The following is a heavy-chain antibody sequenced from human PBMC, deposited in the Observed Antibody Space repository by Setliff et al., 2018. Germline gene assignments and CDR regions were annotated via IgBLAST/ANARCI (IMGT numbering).Heavy chain of an antibody. CDR1: GLTFNSYA. V-gene: IGHV3-23*01. D-gene: IGHD6-13*01. CDR3: VKDVVGYSSTWPKRDYFDY. CDR2: ISDTALGI. J-gene: IGHJ4*02. Sequence: GESLKISCAASGLTFNSYAISWVRQAPGKGLEWVSSISDTALGIYYADSVRGRFTISRDNSKKTLYLQMNSLRAEDTAVYYCVKDVVGYSSTWPKRDYFDYWGQGTLVTVSS.